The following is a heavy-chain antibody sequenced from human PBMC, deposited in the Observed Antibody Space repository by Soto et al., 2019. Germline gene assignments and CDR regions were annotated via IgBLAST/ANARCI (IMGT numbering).Heavy chain of an antibody. CDR2: INHSGST. D-gene: IGHD5-18*01. Sequence: ETRSVTGTVQGASFSGYYWSGIRQPPGKGLEWIGEINHSGSTNYNPPLKSRVTVSVDTSKNQFYLKLSSVTAADTAVYYCARGRIQLWLGVFDYWGQGTLVTVYS. CDR1: GASFSGYY. V-gene: IGHV4-34*01. J-gene: IGHJ4*02. CDR3: ARGRIQLWLGVFDY.